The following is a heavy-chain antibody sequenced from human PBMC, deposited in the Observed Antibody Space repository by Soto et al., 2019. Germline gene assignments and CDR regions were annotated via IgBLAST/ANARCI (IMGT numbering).Heavy chain of an antibody. CDR1: GFTFGSYA. CDR2: ISYDGNNK. V-gene: IGHV3-30*09. CDR3: ARDPDTSGYYVFDY. D-gene: IGHD3-22*01. J-gene: IGHJ4*02. Sequence: SLRLSCAASGFTFGSYAMHWVRQAPGKGLEWVAVISYDGNNKYYADSVKGRFAISRDNSKNTLYLQMNSLRAEDTAVYYCARDPDTSGYYVFDYWGQGTLVTVSS.